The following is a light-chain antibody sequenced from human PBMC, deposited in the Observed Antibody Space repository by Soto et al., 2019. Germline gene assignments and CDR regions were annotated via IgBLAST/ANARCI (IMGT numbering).Light chain of an antibody. CDR2: DAS. CDR1: QNIYNW. CDR3: QQSYSTPIT. V-gene: IGKV1-5*01. J-gene: IGKJ5*01. Sequence: DIQMTQSPSTLSASVGDRVTITCRASQNIYNWLAWYQQKPGKAPKLLIYDASRLESGVPSRFSGSGSGTDFTLTISSLQPDDFATYFCQQSYSTPITFGQGTRLEIK.